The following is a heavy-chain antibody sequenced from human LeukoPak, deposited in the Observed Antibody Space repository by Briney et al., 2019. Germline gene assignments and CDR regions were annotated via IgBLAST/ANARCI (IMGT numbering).Heavy chain of an antibody. Sequence: AASVKVSCKASGGTFSSYAISWVRQAPGQGLEWMGGIIPIFGTANYAQKFQGRVTITADESTSTAYMELSSLRSEDAAVYYCARDRGTTYYDFWSGYYPPYYFDYWGQGTLVTVSS. J-gene: IGHJ4*02. CDR2: IIPIFGTA. D-gene: IGHD3-3*01. CDR1: GGTFSSYA. V-gene: IGHV1-69*13. CDR3: ARDRGTTYYDFWSGYYPPYYFDY.